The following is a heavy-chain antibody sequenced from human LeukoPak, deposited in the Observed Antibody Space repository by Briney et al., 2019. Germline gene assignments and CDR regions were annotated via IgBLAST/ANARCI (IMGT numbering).Heavy chain of an antibody. V-gene: IGHV4-59*01. CDR1: GGSIRGYY. CDR2: IYSSGST. CDR3: AVSYGELWSPDADAFDI. J-gene: IGHJ3*02. D-gene: IGHD5-18*01. Sequence: SETLSLTCNVSGGSIRGYYWSWIRQSPEKGLEWIGYIYSSGSTNYNPSLKSRVTMSVDTSKNQLSLKVSSVTAADTAVYYCAVSYGELWSPDADAFDIWGQGTMVTVSS.